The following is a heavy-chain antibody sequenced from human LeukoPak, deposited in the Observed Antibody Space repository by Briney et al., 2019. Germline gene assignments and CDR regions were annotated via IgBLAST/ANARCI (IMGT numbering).Heavy chain of an antibody. CDR1: GGSFSGYY. CDR3: ARGRASCGGAACRDFQH. V-gene: IGHV4-34*01. J-gene: IGHJ1*01. Sequence: PSETLSLTCAVYGGSFSGYYWTWIRQPPGKGLEWIAEINHSGCTNYTPSLKSRVTISVDTSKNQFSLNLSSVTAADTAVYYCARGRASCGGAACRDFQHWGQGTLVTVSS. CDR2: INHSGCT. D-gene: IGHD2-21*01.